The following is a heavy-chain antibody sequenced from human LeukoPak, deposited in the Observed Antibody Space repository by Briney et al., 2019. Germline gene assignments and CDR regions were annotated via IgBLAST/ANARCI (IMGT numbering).Heavy chain of an antibody. CDR3: ARAYSYYDFWSGLVSYALDV. CDR2: MNPNSGNT. Sequence: ASVKVSCKASRYIFTSYDINWVRQATGQGVEWMGWMNPNSGNTGYAQKFQGRVTMTRNTSISTAYMEMSSLRSEDTAVYYCARAYSYYDFWSGLVSYALDVWGQGTTVTVSS. V-gene: IGHV1-8*01. J-gene: IGHJ6*02. CDR1: RYIFTSYD. D-gene: IGHD3-3*01.